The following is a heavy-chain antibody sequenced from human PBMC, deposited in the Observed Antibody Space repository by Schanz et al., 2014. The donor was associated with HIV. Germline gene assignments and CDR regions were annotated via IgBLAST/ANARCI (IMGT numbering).Heavy chain of an antibody. CDR1: GFTFSTYA. CDR2: ISGSGITT. V-gene: IGHV3-23*01. CDR3: AKETGDRGRAFEI. D-gene: IGHD4-17*01. Sequence: EVQVLESGGGLVQPGGSLKLSCAASGFTFSTYAMSWVRQAPGKGLEWVASISGSGITTHYADSVRGYVTISRDNSKKTLYLVMTYQGAEDTAIYFCAKETGDRGRAFEIWGQGTMVTVSS. J-gene: IGHJ3*02.